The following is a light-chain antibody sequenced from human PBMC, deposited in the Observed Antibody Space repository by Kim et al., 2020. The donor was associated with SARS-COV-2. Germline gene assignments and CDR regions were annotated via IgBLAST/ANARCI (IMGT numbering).Light chain of an antibody. J-gene: IGLJ3*02. Sequence: SYELTQPPSVSVAPGKTARITCGGNNIGSKSVHWYQQKPGQAPVLVIYYDNDRPSGIPERFSGSNSGNTATLTVSRVEAGDEADYYCQVWDSRSDHRVFG. V-gene: IGLV3-21*04. CDR2: YDN. CDR1: NIGSKS. CDR3: QVWDSRSDHRV.